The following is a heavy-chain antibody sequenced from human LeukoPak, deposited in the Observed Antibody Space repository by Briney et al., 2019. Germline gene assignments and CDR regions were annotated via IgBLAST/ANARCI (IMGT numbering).Heavy chain of an antibody. Sequence: ASGKVSCKASGGTFSSYAISWVRQAPGQGLEWMGGIIPIFGTANYAQKFQGRVTITTDESTSTAYMELSSLRSEDTAVYYCASGLVVPAAYYYYMDVWGKGTTVTVSS. D-gene: IGHD2-2*01. CDR1: GGTFSSYA. J-gene: IGHJ6*03. CDR3: ASGLVVPAAYYYYMDV. CDR2: IIPIFGTA. V-gene: IGHV1-69*05.